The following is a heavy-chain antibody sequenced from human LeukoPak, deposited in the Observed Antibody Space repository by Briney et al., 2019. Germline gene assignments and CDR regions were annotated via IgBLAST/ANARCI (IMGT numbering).Heavy chain of an antibody. Sequence: ASVKVSCKASGYTFTGYYMHWVRQAPGQGLEWMGWINPNSGGTNYAQKFQGRVTMTTDTSTSTAYMELRSLRSDDTAVYYCARDTGDDFWSGYSIGYFQHWGQGTLVTVSS. CDR1: GYTFTGYY. D-gene: IGHD3-3*01. J-gene: IGHJ1*01. V-gene: IGHV1-2*02. CDR2: INPNSGGT. CDR3: ARDTGDDFWSGYSIGYFQH.